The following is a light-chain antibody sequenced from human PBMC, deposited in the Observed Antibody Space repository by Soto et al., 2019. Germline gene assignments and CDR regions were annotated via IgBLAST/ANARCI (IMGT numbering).Light chain of an antibody. CDR3: GTWDRILRVGV. Sequence: QSVLTQPPSVSAAPGQKVTISCAGSSSNIGSNYVSWYQQIPGTAPKLLIYNNNERPSGIPDRFSGSKSDTSASLDITGLQTGDEADYYCGTWDRILRVGVFGGGTKLTVL. J-gene: IGLJ2*01. CDR2: NNN. CDR1: SSNIGSNY. V-gene: IGLV1-51*01.